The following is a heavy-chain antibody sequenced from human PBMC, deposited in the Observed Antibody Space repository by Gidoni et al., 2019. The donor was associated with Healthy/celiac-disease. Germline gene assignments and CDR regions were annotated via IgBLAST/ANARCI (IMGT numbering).Heavy chain of an antibody. CDR3: AKDGGSGSYYSSYYYYMDV. J-gene: IGHJ6*03. Sequence: QVQLVESGGGVVQPARSLRLSCAASGFTFSSYGMHWVRQAPGKGLEWVAVISYDGSNKYYADSVKGRFTISRDNSKNTLYLQMNSLRAEDTAVYYCAKDGGSGSYYSSYYYYMDVWGKGTTVTVSS. D-gene: IGHD3-10*01. CDR1: GFTFSSYG. V-gene: IGHV3-30*18. CDR2: ISYDGSNK.